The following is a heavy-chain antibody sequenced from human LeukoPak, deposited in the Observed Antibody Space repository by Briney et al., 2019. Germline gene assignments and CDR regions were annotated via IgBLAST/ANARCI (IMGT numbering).Heavy chain of an antibody. Sequence: SETLSLTCNVSGGSIRGYYWSWIRQPPGKGLDWIGYIYSSGSTNYNPSLKSRVTISVDTSKNQFSLKLSSVTAADTAVYYCARDRGDGYFTWGQGTLVTVSS. CDR2: IYSSGST. J-gene: IGHJ5*02. CDR3: ARDRGDGYFT. V-gene: IGHV4-59*01. CDR1: GGSIRGYY. D-gene: IGHD5-24*01.